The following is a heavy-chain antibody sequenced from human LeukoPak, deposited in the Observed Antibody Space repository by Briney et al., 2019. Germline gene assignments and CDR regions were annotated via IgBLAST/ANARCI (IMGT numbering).Heavy chain of an antibody. CDR1: GGTFSSYA. CDR3: AREYSSSWGLYYFDY. D-gene: IGHD6-13*01. CDR2: IIPIFGTA. V-gene: IGHV1-69*01. Sequence: SVKVSCKASGGTFSSYAISWVRQAPGQGLEWVGGIIPIFGTANYAQKFQGRVTITADESTSTAYMELSSLRSEDTAVYYCAREYSSSWGLYYFDYWGQGTLVTVSS. J-gene: IGHJ4*02.